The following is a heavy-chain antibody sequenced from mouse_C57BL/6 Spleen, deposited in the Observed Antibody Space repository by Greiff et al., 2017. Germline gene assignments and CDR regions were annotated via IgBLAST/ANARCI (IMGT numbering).Heavy chain of an antibody. CDR2: ISNGGGST. V-gene: IGHV5-12*01. CDR3: ARHGVYYGSSYWYFDV. CDR1: GFTFSDYY. Sequence: EVKLVESGGGLVQPGGSLKLSCAASGFTFSDYYMYWVRQTPEKRLEWVAYISNGGGSTHYPDTVKGRFTISGDNAKNTLYLQMSRLKSEDTAMYYCARHGVYYGSSYWYFDVWGTGTTVTVSS. J-gene: IGHJ1*03. D-gene: IGHD1-1*01.